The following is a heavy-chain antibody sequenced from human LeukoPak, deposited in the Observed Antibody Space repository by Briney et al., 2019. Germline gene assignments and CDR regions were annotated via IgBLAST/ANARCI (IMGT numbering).Heavy chain of an antibody. J-gene: IGHJ4*02. CDR3: ARAGCSGGSCHYPLNY. CDR2: IYPGDSDT. D-gene: IGHD2-15*01. CDR1: GYSFTSYW. V-gene: IGHV5-51*01. Sequence: GESLKISCKGSGYSFTSYWIGWVRQMPGKGLEWMGIIYPGDSDTRYSPSFQGQVTISADKSISTAYLQWSSLKASDTAMYYCARAGCSGGSCHYPLNYWGQGTLVTVSS.